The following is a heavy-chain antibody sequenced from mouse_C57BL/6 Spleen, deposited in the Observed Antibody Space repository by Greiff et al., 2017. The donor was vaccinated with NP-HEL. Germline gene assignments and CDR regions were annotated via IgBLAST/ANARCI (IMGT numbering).Heavy chain of an antibody. Sequence: QVQLKQSGAELVRPGSSVKLSCKASGYTFTSYWMHWVKQRPIQGLEWIGNIDPSDSETHYNQKFKDKATLTVDKSSSTAYMQLSSLTSEDSAVYYCAREGYDYLAYWGQGTLVTVSA. D-gene: IGHD2-4*01. CDR3: AREGYDYLAY. V-gene: IGHV1-52*01. CDR2: IDPSDSET. J-gene: IGHJ3*01. CDR1: GYTFTSYW.